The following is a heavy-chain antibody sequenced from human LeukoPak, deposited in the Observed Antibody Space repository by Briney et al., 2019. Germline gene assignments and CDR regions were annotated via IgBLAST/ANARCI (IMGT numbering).Heavy chain of an antibody. Sequence: PSETLSLTCTVSGGSISSSSYYWGWIRQPPGKGLEWIGSIYYSGSTYYNPSLKSRVTISVDTSKNQFSLKLSSVTAADTAVYYCARSFWSGYYIYWYFDLWGRGTLVTVSS. CDR1: GGSISSSSYY. CDR2: IYYSGST. CDR3: ARSFWSGYYIYWYFDL. J-gene: IGHJ2*01. D-gene: IGHD3-3*01. V-gene: IGHV4-39*01.